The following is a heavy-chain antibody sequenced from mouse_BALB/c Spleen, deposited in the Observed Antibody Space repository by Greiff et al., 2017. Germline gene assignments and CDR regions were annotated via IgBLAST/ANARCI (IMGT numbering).Heavy chain of an antibody. CDR2: ISSGGGST. CDR1: GFAFSSYD. V-gene: IGHV5-12-1*01. Sequence: EVKLVESGGGLVKPGGSLKLSCAASGFAFSSYDMSWVRQTPEKRLEWVAYISSGGGSTYYPDTVKGRFTISRDNAKNTLYLQMSSLKSEDTAMYYCAREGDRGYDYDEKNAMDYWGQGTSVTVSS. CDR3: AREGDRGYDYDEKNAMDY. D-gene: IGHD2-4*01. J-gene: IGHJ4*01.